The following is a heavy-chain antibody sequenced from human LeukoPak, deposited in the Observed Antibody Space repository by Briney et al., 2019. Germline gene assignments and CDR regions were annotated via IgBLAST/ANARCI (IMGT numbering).Heavy chain of an antibody. D-gene: IGHD6-13*01. CDR2: IGIRSGNT. CDR3: AKERIAAAGTMDSAAFQH. V-gene: IGHV3-48*04. CDR1: GFPFCDYS. J-gene: IGHJ1*01. Sequence: GGSLRLSCTASGFPFCDYSMDWVRQAPRKGLEWISYIGIRSGNTKYADSVRGRFTISADNAKNSLYLQMNSLRVEDTAVYYCAKERIAAAGTMDSAAFQHWGQGTLVTVSS.